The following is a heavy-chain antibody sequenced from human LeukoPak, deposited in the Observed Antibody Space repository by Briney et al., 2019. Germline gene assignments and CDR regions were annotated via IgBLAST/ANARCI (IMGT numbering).Heavy chain of an antibody. Sequence: GESLKISCKGSGYSFTSYWISWVRQMPGKGLEWMGRIDPSDSYTNYSRSFQGHVTISADKSISTAYLQWSRLKASDTAMYYCARQYYDILTGYYKYNWFDPWGQGTLVTVSS. D-gene: IGHD3-9*01. CDR1: GYSFTSYW. CDR2: IDPSDSYT. J-gene: IGHJ5*02. V-gene: IGHV5-10-1*01. CDR3: ARQYYDILTGYYKYNWFDP.